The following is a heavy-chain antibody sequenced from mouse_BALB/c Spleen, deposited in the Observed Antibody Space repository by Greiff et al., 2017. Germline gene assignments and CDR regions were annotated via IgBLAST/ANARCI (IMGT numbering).Heavy chain of an antibody. CDR1: GYSITSDYA. CDR2: ISYSGST. D-gene: IGHD2-2*01. J-gene: IGHJ4*01. V-gene: IGHV3-2*02. CDR3: ASYGYDDAMDY. Sequence: EVKLQESGPGLVKPSQSLSLTCTVTGYSITSDYAWNWIRQFPGNKLEWMGYISYSGSTSYNPSLKSRISITRDTSKNQFFLQLNSVTTEDTATYYCASYGYDDAMDYWGQGTSVTVSS.